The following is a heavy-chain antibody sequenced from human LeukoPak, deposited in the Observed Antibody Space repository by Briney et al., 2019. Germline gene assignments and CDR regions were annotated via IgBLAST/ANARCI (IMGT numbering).Heavy chain of an antibody. CDR3: AKPATGYDFWSGYPEYFQH. CDR1: AFTFSSYA. Sequence: GGSLRLSCAASAFTFSSYAMSCVRQAPGKGLEWVSAISGSGGSTYYADSVKGRFTISRDNSKNTLYLQMNSLRAEDTAVYYCAKPATGYDFWSGYPEYFQHWGQGTLVTVSS. D-gene: IGHD3-3*01. V-gene: IGHV3-23*01. CDR2: ISGSGGST. J-gene: IGHJ1*01.